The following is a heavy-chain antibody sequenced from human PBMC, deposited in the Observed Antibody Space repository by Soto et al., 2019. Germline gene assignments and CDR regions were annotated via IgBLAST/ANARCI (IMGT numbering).Heavy chain of an antibody. V-gene: IGHV4-34*01. CDR3: ARPDGALGTIDY. J-gene: IGHJ4*02. D-gene: IGHD1-26*01. CDR2: INHSGST. Sequence: SETLSLTCAVYGGSFSGYYWSWIRQPPGKGLEWIGEINHSGSTNYNPSLKSRVTISVDTSKNQFSLKLSSVTAADTAVYYCARPDGALGTIDYWGQGTLVTVSS. CDR1: GGSFSGYY.